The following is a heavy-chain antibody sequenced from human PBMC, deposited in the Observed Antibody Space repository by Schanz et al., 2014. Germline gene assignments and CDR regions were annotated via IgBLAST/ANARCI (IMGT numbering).Heavy chain of an antibody. D-gene: IGHD6-13*01. J-gene: IGHJ4*02. V-gene: IGHV1-2*02. CDR1: AYSLTGYY. CDR2: INPNNGGT. CDR3: ARDGIGADKR. Sequence: QVQLVQSGAEVKKPGASVKVSCKASAYSLTGYYLHWVRQAPGQGLEWMGWINPNNGGTNYAQKFQGRVTMTRDTSISPAYMEMTRLTSDDTALYSCARDGIGADKRWGQGTLVTVSS.